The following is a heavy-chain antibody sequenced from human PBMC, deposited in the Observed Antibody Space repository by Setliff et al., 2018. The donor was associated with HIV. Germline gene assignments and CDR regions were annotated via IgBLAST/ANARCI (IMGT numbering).Heavy chain of an antibody. CDR2: FDPEDGET. CDR1: GYTFTSYA. Sequence: GASVKVSCKASGYTFTSYAMHWVRQAPGEGLEWMGGFDPEDGETIYAQQFQGRVTMTRNTSISTAYMELSSLRSEDTAIYYCARGHSGNDYWGQGTLVTVSS. J-gene: IGHJ4*02. D-gene: IGHD1-1*01. V-gene: IGHV1-24*01. CDR3: ARGHSGNDY.